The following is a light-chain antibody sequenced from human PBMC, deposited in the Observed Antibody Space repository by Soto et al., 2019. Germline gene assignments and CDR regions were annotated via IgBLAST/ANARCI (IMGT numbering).Light chain of an antibody. CDR2: DAS. J-gene: IGKJ1*01. Sequence: DIQMTQSPSTLSASVGDTVTITCRASQGISSWLAWYQQKPGKAPKLLICDASSLESGVPSRFSGSGSGTEFTLTISSLQPDDFATYYCQQYNSYSPWTFGQGTKVEIK. CDR3: QQYNSYSPWT. V-gene: IGKV1-5*01. CDR1: QGISSW.